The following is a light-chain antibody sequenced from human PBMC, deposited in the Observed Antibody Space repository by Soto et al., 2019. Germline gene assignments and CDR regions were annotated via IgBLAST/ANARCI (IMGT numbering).Light chain of an antibody. Sequence: QSVLTQPPSVSGAPGQRVTISCTGRSSNIGAGYDVHWYQQLPGTAPKLLIYGNNNRPSGVPDRFSGSKSGTSASLAITGLQAEDEADYYCQSYDSSLSANYVLGNGTKVT. CDR2: GNN. CDR1: SSNIGAGYD. CDR3: QSYDSSLSANYV. J-gene: IGLJ1*01. V-gene: IGLV1-40*01.